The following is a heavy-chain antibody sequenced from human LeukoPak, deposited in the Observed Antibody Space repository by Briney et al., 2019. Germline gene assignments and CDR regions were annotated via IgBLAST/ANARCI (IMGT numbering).Heavy chain of an antibody. CDR2: IYYSGST. CDR1: GGSISSYY. Sequence: PSETLSLTCTVSGGSISSYYWSWIRQPPGKGLEWIGYIYYSGSTSYNPSLKSRVTISVDTSKNQFSLKLSSVTAADTAVYYCARSYGDYNDAFDIWGQGTMVTVSS. CDR3: ARSYGDYNDAFDI. D-gene: IGHD4-17*01. J-gene: IGHJ3*02. V-gene: IGHV4-59*01.